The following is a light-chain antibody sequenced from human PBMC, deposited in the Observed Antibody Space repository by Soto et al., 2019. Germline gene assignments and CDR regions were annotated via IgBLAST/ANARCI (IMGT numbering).Light chain of an antibody. CDR2: GAS. CDR3: PQYGDSPHT. Sequence: EIVLTQSPGTLSLSPGERATLSCRASQSVGSSLSWYQQKPGKAPRLLFYGASNRGTAIPDRLSGRGFGTDFTLTITRLEPEYFAIYYCPQYGDSPHTFGPGTKVDIK. V-gene: IGKV3-20*01. J-gene: IGKJ1*01. CDR1: QSVGSS.